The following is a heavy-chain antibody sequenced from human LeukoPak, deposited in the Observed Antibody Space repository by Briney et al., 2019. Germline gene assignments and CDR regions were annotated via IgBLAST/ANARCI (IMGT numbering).Heavy chain of an antibody. CDR3: ARGDQVGATLS. D-gene: IGHD1-26*01. Sequence: GGSLRLSCAASGFTFSSYAMSWVRQAPGKGLEWVSSISSSSSYIYYADSVKGRFTISRDNAKNSLYLQMNSLRAEDTAVYYCARGDQVGATLSWGQGTLVTVSS. J-gene: IGHJ4*02. V-gene: IGHV3-21*01. CDR1: GFTFSSYA. CDR2: ISSSSSYI.